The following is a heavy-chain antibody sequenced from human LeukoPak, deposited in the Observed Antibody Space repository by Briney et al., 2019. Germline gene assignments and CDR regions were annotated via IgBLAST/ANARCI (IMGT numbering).Heavy chain of an antibody. D-gene: IGHD3-3*01. Sequence: GGSLKASCKASGYTIPTYYIHWMRQTPGQGFEWMGVSYPDAGTTDHGPRFRDRFVMTADTATSTVYMELRSLTSKDTGVYYCVREFVGGTFDYWGQGALITVSA. J-gene: IGHJ4*02. CDR2: SYPDAGTT. V-gene: IGHV1-46*01. CDR1: GYTIPTYY. CDR3: VREFVGGTFDY.